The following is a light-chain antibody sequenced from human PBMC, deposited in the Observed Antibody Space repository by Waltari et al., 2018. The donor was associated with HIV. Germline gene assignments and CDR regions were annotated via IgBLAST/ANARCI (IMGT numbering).Light chain of an antibody. CDR2: DFS. Sequence: SALTPPASVSGSPGQSIAISCTRTTSDVRGYNHVSCYQQHPGKIPKLMTCDFSNRPSGVSHRFSGAQSGNTASRASSGLQAEEEAYEYCSSYTCRSTFVVGTGTKVTVL. CDR1: TSDVRGYNH. J-gene: IGLJ1*01. V-gene: IGLV2-14*03. CDR3: SSYTCRSTFV.